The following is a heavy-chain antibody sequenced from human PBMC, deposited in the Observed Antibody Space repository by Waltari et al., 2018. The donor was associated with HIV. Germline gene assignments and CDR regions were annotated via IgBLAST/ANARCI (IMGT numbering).Heavy chain of an antibody. V-gene: IGHV3-74*01. CDR1: GFTFSSFW. Sequence: EVQLVESGGGLVQPGGSLRLSCVASGFTFSSFWMHWVRQAPGKGLVCLSLLHSDGNTTNYADSVKGRFTISRDNTKNTLYLQVNSLRVEDTAVYYCARASRSNSLEAFDVWGQGTLVTVSS. D-gene: IGHD2-2*01. CDR2: LHSDGNTT. J-gene: IGHJ3*01. CDR3: ARASRSNSLEAFDV.